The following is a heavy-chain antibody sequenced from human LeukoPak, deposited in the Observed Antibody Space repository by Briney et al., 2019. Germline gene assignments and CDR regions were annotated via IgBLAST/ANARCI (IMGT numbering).Heavy chain of an antibody. CDR3: ARDADGPGTLIDY. CDR2: ISSDGSVT. V-gene: IGHV3-74*01. CDR1: GFTFRTYW. D-gene: IGHD1-1*01. Sequence: GGSLRLSCAASGFTFRTYWMQWVRQAPGKGLVWVSRISSDGSVTTYADSVKGRFTISRDNAKNTIFLQMNSLRAEDTAVYYCARDADGPGTLIDYWGQGAQVTVSS. J-gene: IGHJ4*02.